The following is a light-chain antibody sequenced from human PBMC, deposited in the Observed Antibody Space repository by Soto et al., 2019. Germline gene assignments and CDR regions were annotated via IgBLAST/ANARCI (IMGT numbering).Light chain of an antibody. CDR1: QSISSW. CDR3: QQYNSYSWT. V-gene: IGKV1-5*01. J-gene: IGKJ1*01. Sequence: IQMTQSPSTLSSSLGDRVTITCRASQSISSWLAWYQQKPGKAPKLLIYDASSLESGVPSRFSGSGSGTEVTLTISSLQHDDVATYYCQQYNSYSWTFGQGTKVDIK. CDR2: DAS.